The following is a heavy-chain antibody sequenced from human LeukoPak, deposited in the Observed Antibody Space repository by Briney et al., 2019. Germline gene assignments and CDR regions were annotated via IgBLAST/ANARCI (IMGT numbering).Heavy chain of an antibody. CDR3: ARDGGPSSGWPVDH. J-gene: IGHJ4*02. CDR1: GFTFSDYY. V-gene: IGHV3-33*08. D-gene: IGHD6-19*01. Sequence: GGSLRLSCAASGFTFSDYYMSWIRQAPGRGLEWVAIIWHDGINKYYADSVKGRFTISRDNSKNTLDLQMNSLRVEDTAVYYCARDGGPSSGWPVDHWGQGTLVAVSS. CDR2: IWHDGINK.